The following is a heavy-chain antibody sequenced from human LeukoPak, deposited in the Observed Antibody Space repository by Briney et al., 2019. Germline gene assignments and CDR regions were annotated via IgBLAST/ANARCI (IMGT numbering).Heavy chain of an antibody. J-gene: IGHJ4*02. D-gene: IGHD3-22*01. Sequence: PGGSLRLSCAASGFSFNTYWMNWVRQAPGKGLEWVAVISYDGSNKYYADSVKGRLTISRDNSKNTLYLQMNSLRAEDTAVYYCARDPYDSSGYFDYWGQGTLVTVSS. CDR1: GFSFNTYW. V-gene: IGHV3-30*03. CDR2: ISYDGSNK. CDR3: ARDPYDSSGYFDY.